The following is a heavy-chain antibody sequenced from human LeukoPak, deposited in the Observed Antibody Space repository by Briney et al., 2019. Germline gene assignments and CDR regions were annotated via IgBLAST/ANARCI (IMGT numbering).Heavy chain of an antibody. Sequence: GGSLRLSCAASGFVFCNYWMYWVRQAAGRGLVWVSRINPDGSRIGYADFVRGRFPISRDNAKSTLFLQMNSLTVEDTAMYYCGRVLSWGSTDYWGQGTLVTVSS. CDR2: INPDGSRI. CDR3: GRVLSWGSTDY. CDR1: GFVFCNYW. J-gene: IGHJ4*02. D-gene: IGHD3-16*01. V-gene: IGHV3-74*01.